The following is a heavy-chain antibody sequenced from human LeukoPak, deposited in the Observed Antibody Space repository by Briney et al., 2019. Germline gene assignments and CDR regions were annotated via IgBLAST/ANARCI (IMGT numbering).Heavy chain of an antibody. V-gene: IGHV1-69*05. D-gene: IGHD3-22*01. Sequence: SVKVSCKASGGTFSSYAISWVRQAPGQGLEWMGGIIPIFGTANYAQRFQGRVTITTDESTSTAYMELSSLRSEDTAVYYCAKGRTSVITAYFDYWGQGTLVTVSS. CDR1: GGTFSSYA. CDR2: IIPIFGTA. CDR3: AKGRTSVITAYFDY. J-gene: IGHJ4*02.